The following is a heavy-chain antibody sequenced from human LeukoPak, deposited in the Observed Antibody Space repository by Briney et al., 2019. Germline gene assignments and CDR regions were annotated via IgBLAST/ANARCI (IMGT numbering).Heavy chain of an antibody. J-gene: IGHJ4*02. CDR2: IYYSGST. CDR1: GGSISSYY. CDR3: ARSVGSERDFDY. V-gene: IGHV4-59*01. D-gene: IGHD1-26*01. Sequence: PSETQSLTCTVSGGSISSYYWSWIRQPPGKGLEWIGYIYYSGSTNYNPSLKSRVTISVDTSKNQFSLKLSSVTAADTAVYYCARSVGSERDFDYWGQGTLVTVSS.